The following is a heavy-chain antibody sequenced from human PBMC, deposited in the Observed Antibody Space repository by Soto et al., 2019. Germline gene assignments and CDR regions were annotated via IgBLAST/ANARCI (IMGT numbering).Heavy chain of an antibody. D-gene: IGHD4-17*01. CDR3: ARLYGDYHYYYGMDV. J-gene: IGHJ6*02. CDR2: IDPSDSYT. CDR1: GYSFTSYW. Sequence: LKISCKGCGYSFTSYWISWVRQMPGKGLEWVGRIDPSDSYTNHSPSFQGHVNISADKSISTAYPQWSSLKALDTAMYYCARLYGDYHYYYGMDVWGQGTTVTVSS. V-gene: IGHV5-10-1*01.